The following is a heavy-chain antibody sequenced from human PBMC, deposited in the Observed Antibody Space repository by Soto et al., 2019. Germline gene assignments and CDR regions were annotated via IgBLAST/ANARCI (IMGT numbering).Heavy chain of an antibody. CDR3: ARNVPVTTLGY. CDR2: IYSTGNT. Sequence: EVKLVESGGGLVQPGGSLRLSCAASGVTVSNNYMTWVRQAPGKGLELVSSIYSTGNTFYADSVKGRFTISRDNSKNTLSLQMNSLRVEDTAVYYCARNVPVTTLGYWGQGTLVTVSS. CDR1: GVTVSNNY. V-gene: IGHV3-66*01. D-gene: IGHD4-17*01. J-gene: IGHJ4*02.